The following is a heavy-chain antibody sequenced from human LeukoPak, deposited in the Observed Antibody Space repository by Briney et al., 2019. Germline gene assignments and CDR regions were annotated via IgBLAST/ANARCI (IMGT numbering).Heavy chain of an antibody. J-gene: IGHJ3*02. V-gene: IGHV3-48*03. Sequence: GGSLRLSCAASGFTFSSYEMNWVRQAPGKGLEWVSYISSSGSTIYYADSVKGRFTISRDNSKNTLYLQMNSLRAEDTAVYYCARDGAAFDIWGQGTMVTVSS. CDR1: GFTFSSYE. CDR3: ARDGAAFDI. CDR2: ISSSGSTI. D-gene: IGHD1-26*01.